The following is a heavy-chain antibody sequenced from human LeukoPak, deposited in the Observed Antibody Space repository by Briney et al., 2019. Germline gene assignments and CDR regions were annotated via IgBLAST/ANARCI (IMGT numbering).Heavy chain of an antibody. J-gene: IGHJ4*02. CDR1: GYTFTSYD. D-gene: IGHD1-26*01. V-gene: IGHV1-8*01. CDR2: MNPNSGNT. CDR3: ARRLVGATSPYYFDY. Sequence: GASVKVSCKASGYTFTSYDINWVRQATGQGIEWMGWMNPNSGNTGYAQKFQGRVTMTRNTSISTAYMELSSLRSEDTAVYYCARRLVGATSPYYFDYWGQGTLVTVSS.